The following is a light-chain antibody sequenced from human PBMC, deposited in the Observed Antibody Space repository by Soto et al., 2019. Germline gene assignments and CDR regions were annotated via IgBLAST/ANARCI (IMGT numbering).Light chain of an antibody. CDR2: KAS. V-gene: IGKV1-5*03. CDR1: QSISSW. Sequence: DIQMTQSPSTLSASVGDRVTITCRASQSISSWLAWYQQQPGKAPKILIYKASSLESGVPSRFSGSGSGTEFTLTISSLQPDDFATYYCQQYNSYSLTFGGGTKVEIK. J-gene: IGKJ4*01. CDR3: QQYNSYSLT.